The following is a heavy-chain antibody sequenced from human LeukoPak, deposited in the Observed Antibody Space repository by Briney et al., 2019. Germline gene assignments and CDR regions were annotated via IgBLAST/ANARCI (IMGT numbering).Heavy chain of an antibody. D-gene: IGHD4-17*01. CDR3: ARDPSNDYGDYGWYFDL. CDR2: INSDGSGT. CDR1: GFIFGNYR. Sequence: GGSLRLSCATSGFIFGNYRMHWVRQAPGKGLVWVSRINSDGSGTDYAESVKGRFTISRDNAKNTLYLQMNSLRAEDTAVYYCARDPSNDYGDYGWYFDLWGRGTLVTVSS. V-gene: IGHV3-74*01. J-gene: IGHJ2*01.